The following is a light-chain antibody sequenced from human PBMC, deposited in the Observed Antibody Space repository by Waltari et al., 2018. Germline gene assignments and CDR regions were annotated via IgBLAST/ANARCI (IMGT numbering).Light chain of an antibody. J-gene: IGLJ3*02. CDR1: TSDVGAYNY. Sequence: QSALTQPRSVSGSPGQSVTISCTGTTSDVGAYNYVSWYQQHPGKAPKFMIFDVTNRPSGVPDRCSGSKSGNTASLTISGLQAEDEADYYCCSYAGRYTWVFGGGTKLTVL. V-gene: IGLV2-11*01. CDR2: DVT. CDR3: CSYAGRYTWV.